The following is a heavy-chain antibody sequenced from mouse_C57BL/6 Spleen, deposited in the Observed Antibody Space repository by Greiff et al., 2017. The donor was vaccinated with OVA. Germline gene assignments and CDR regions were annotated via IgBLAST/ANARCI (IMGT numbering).Heavy chain of an antibody. CDR2: ISSGGSYT. V-gene: IGHV5-6*01. J-gene: IGHJ2*01. D-gene: IGHD1-1*01. CDR3: ARQGDGSNLDD. Sequence: EVQVVESGGDLVKPGGSLKLSCAASGFTFSSYGMSWVRQTPDKRLEWVATISSGGSYTYYPESVKGRFTISRDNAKNTLYLQMSSLKSEDTAMYYCARQGDGSNLDDWGQGTTLTVSS. CDR1: GFTFSSYG.